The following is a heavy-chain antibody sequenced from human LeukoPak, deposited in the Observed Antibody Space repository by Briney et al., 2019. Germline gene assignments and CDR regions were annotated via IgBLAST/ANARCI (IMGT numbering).Heavy chain of an antibody. CDR3: ARARNRIAVSVIREYYYMDV. J-gene: IGHJ6*03. Sequence: GGSLRLSCAASGFTFSDYSMNWVRQAPGKGLEWVANIKQDGSEKYYVDSVKGRFTISRDNAKNSLYLQMNSLRAEDTAVYYCARARNRIAVSVIREYYYMDVWGKGTTVTVSS. V-gene: IGHV3-7*01. CDR2: IKQDGSEK. D-gene: IGHD6-19*01. CDR1: GFTFSDYS.